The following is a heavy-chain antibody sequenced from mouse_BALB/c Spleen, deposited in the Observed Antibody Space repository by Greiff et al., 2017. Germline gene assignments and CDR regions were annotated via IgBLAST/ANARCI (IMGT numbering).Heavy chain of an antibody. CDR2: ISYSGST. CDR3: ARNPSYYYGSSYGYFDY. V-gene: IGHV3-8*02. Sequence: VQLKESGPSLLKPSQTLSLTCSVTGDSITSGYWNWIRKFPGNKLEYMGYISYSGSTYYNPSLKSRISITRDTSKNQYYLQLNSVTTEDTATYYCARNPSYYYGSSYGYFDYWGQGTTLTVSS. J-gene: IGHJ2*01. CDR1: GDSITSGY. D-gene: IGHD1-1*01.